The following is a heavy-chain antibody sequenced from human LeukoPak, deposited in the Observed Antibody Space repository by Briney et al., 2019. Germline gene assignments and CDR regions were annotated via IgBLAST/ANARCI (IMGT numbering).Heavy chain of an antibody. Sequence: GGSLRLSCAASGFTFSTYAMSWVRQAPGKGLEWVSGISVGGSRTYYADSVKGRFTISRDNSKNTLYLQMNSLSAEATAVYYCAKVAAGRWFFDYWGQGTLVTVSS. CDR3: AKVAAGRWFFDY. CDR2: ISVGGSRT. V-gene: IGHV3-23*01. CDR1: GFTFSTYA. D-gene: IGHD6-13*01. J-gene: IGHJ4*02.